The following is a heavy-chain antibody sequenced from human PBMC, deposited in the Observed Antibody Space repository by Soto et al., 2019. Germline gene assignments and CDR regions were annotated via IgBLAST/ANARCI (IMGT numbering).Heavy chain of an antibody. Sequence: QVQLVQSGAEVKKPGSSVKVSCKASGGTFNVYTIIWVRQAPGQGLEWMGRIIPMLAITNYAQRFQGRVTLTADTSTTTAYMELSSMTSEDTAVYSCALGRWSGETFDIWGQGTLVTVSS. CDR1: GGTFNVYT. J-gene: IGHJ3*02. CDR2: IIPMLAIT. V-gene: IGHV1-69*02. D-gene: IGHD6-13*01. CDR3: ALGRWSGETFDI.